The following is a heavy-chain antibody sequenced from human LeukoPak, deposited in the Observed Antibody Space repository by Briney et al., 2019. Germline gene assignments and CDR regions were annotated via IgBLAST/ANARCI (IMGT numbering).Heavy chain of an antibody. J-gene: IGHJ4*02. Sequence: SETLSLTCTVSGGSFSSYYWTWIRQPPGKGLEWIGYIDYSGNTNYSPSLKSRVTISVDTSMNQFSLKLRFLTAAVTAVYYCARVGSWYYFDYWGQGTLVTVSS. CDR2: IDYSGNT. CDR3: ARVGSWYYFDY. CDR1: GGSFSSYY. D-gene: IGHD6-13*01. V-gene: IGHV4-59*01.